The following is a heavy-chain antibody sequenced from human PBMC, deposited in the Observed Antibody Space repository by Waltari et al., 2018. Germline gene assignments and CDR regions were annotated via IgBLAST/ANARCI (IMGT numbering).Heavy chain of an antibody. CDR3: ARGRSTVTTAGAFDI. CDR2: IWYDGSNK. Sequence: QVQLVESGGGVVQPGRSLRLSCAASGFTFSSYGMHWVRQAPGKGLVWVAVIWYDGSNKYYADSVKVLFTISRDNSKNTLYLQMNSLRAEDTAVYYCARGRSTVTTAGAFDIWDQGTMVTVSS. D-gene: IGHD4-17*01. V-gene: IGHV3-33*01. J-gene: IGHJ3*02. CDR1: GFTFSSYG.